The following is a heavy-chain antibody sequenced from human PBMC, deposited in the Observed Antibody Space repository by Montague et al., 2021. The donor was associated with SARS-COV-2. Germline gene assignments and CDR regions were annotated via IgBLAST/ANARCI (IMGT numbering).Heavy chain of an antibody. J-gene: IGHJ4*02. CDR1: GGSISSSNYY. V-gene: IGHV4-39*01. D-gene: IGHD6-19*01. CDR3: ARETYISGSFQQFDY. CDR2: IYHSGTT. Sequence: SETLSLTCTVSGGSISSSNYYWGWIRQPPGKGLEWIGSIYHSGTTYYNPSLQSRVTISVDTSKKQFSLKLSSVTAADTAVYYCARETYISGSFQQFDYWGQGTLVTVSS.